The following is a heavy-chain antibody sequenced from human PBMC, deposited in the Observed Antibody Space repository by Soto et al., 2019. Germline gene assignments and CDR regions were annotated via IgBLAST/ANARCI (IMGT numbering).Heavy chain of an antibody. CDR2: IHGSGGST. D-gene: IGHD6-19*01. Sequence: EVQLLESGGGLVQPGGSLRLSCAASGFIFRNYAMSWVRQAPGKGLECVSSIHGSGGSTYYADSVKGRFTVSRDDSEKTLYLQMSSLRVDDTAVYYCAKDAVAGNREWDWFDPWGHGTLVTVSS. CDR3: AKDAVAGNREWDWFDP. J-gene: IGHJ5*02. V-gene: IGHV3-23*01. CDR1: GFIFRNYA.